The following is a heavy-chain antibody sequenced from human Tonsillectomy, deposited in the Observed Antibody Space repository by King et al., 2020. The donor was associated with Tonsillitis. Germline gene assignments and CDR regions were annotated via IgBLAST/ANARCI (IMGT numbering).Heavy chain of an antibody. V-gene: IGHV3-30*02. CDR1: GFTFSSFG. CDR3: ARRGESSGYGAFDY. D-gene: IGHD3-22*01. Sequence: VQLVESGGGVVQPGGSPRLSCAASGFTFSSFGMHWVRQAPGKGLEWVAFIRNDGSDKYNADPVKGRFTISRDNSKNTLYLQMNSLRPEDTAVYYCARRGESSGYGAFDYWGQGTLVTVSS. CDR2: IRNDGSDK. J-gene: IGHJ4*02.